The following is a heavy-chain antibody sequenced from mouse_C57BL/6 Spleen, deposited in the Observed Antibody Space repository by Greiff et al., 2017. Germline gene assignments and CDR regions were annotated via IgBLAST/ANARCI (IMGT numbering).Heavy chain of an antibody. Sequence: VQLQQPGPELVKPGASVKLSCKASGYTFTSYWMHWVKQRPGQGLEWIGNINPSNGGTNYNEKFKSKATLTVDKSSSTAYMQLSSLTSEDSAVYYCARRGIYDGYPTDFDVWGTGTTVTVSS. CDR1: GYTFTSYW. D-gene: IGHD2-3*01. CDR2: INPSNGGT. J-gene: IGHJ1*03. V-gene: IGHV1-53*01. CDR3: ARRGIYDGYPTDFDV.